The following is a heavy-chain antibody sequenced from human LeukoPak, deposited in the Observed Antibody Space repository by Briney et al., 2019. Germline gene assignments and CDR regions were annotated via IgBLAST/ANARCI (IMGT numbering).Heavy chain of an antibody. CDR3: ARHGASGSYLYYFDY. D-gene: IGHD1-26*01. V-gene: IGHV4-59*08. J-gene: IGHJ4*02. Sequence: PSETLSLTCTVSGGSISSYYWSWIRQTPEKGLEWIGYIYYSGSTNYNPSLKSRVTISVDTSKNQFSLKLSSVTAADTAVYFCARHGASGSYLYYFDYWGQGTLVTVSS. CDR1: GGSISSYY. CDR2: IYYSGST.